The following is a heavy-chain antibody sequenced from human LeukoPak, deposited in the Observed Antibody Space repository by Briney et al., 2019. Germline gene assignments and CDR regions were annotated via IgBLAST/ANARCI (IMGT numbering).Heavy chain of an antibody. Sequence: SETLSLTCTVSGGSISSSSYYWGWIRQPPGKGLEWIGSIYYSGSTYYNPSLKSRVTISVDTSKNQFSLKLSSVTAADTAVYYCARCLNWFDPWGQGTLVTVSS. V-gene: IGHV4-39*07. CDR2: IYYSGST. D-gene: IGHD3-16*01. CDR1: GGSISSSSYY. CDR3: ARCLNWFDP. J-gene: IGHJ5*02.